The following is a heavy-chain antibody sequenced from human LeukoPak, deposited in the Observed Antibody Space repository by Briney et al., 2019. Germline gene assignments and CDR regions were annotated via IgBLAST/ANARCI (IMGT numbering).Heavy chain of an antibody. CDR1: GGSISSYY. J-gene: IGHJ6*02. V-gene: IGHV4-59*08. CDR3: ARRRSSCKAGGMDV. CDR2: IYYSGST. D-gene: IGHD6-13*01. Sequence: SETLSLTCTVSGGSISSYYWSWIRQPPGKGLEWIGYIYYSGSTNYNPSLKSRVTISVDTSKSQFSLKLSSVTAADTAVYYCARRRSSCKAGGMDVWGQGTTVTVSS.